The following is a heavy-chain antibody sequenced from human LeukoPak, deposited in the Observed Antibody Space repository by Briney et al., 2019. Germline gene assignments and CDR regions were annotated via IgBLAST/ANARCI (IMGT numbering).Heavy chain of an antibody. CDR3: ASFYDCSGYYPHDAFDI. D-gene: IGHD3-22*01. Sequence: ASVKVSCKASGYTFTSYYMHWVRQAPGQGLEWMGIINPSGGSASYAQKFQGRVTMTRDTSTSTVYMELSSLRSEDTAVYYCASFYDCSGYYPHDAFDIWGQGTMVTVSS. CDR2: INPSGGSA. CDR1: GYTFTSYY. V-gene: IGHV1-46*01. J-gene: IGHJ3*02.